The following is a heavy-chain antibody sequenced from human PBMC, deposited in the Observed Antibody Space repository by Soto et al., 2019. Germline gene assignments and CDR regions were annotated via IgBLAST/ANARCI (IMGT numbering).Heavy chain of an antibody. CDR1: GFTFSSYA. D-gene: IGHD3-22*01. Sequence: GGSLRLSCAASGFTFSSYAMHWVRQAPGKGLEWVAVISYDGSNKYYADSVKGRFTISRDNSKNTLYLQMNSLRAEDTAVYYCARLYYYDSSGYYEGMDVWGQGTTVTVSS. J-gene: IGHJ6*02. V-gene: IGHV3-30-3*01. CDR3: ARLYYYDSSGYYEGMDV. CDR2: ISYDGSNK.